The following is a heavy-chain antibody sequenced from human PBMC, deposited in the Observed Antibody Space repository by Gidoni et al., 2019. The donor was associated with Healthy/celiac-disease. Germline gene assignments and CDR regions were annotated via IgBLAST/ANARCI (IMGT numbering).Heavy chain of an antibody. Sequence: VQLVQSGAEGKKPGAPVKVSCKACGGTFSSYAISWVRQAPGPGLEWMGRTSPILGIANYAPRFPGSVTITAATSASTSYLELISLRSEDTAVYYCARDPATVAPPRFDPWGQGTLVTVSS. D-gene: IGHD4-4*01. J-gene: IGHJ5*01. CDR2: TSPILGIA. CDR3: ARDPATVAPPRFDP. V-gene: IGHV1-69*09. CDR1: GGTFSSYA.